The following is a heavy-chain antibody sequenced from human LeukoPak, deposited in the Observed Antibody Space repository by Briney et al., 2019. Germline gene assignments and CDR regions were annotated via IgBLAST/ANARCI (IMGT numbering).Heavy chain of an antibody. V-gene: IGHV3-30-3*01. D-gene: IGHD3-22*01. J-gene: IGHJ4*02. CDR2: ISYDGSNK. Sequence: PGRSLRLSCAASGFTFSSYAMHWVRQAPGKGLEWVAVISYDGSNKYYADSVKGRFTISRDNSKNTLYLQMNSLRAGDTAVYYCARSYYYDSSHTVDYWGQGTLVTVSS. CDR3: ARSYYYDSSHTVDY. CDR1: GFTFSSYA.